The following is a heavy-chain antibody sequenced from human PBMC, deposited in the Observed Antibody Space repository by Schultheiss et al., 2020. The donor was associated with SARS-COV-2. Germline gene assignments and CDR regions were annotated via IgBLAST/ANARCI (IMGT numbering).Heavy chain of an antibody. V-gene: IGHV4-34*01. CDR2: IHDSGST. Sequence: SETLSLTCAVYGGSFSDYSWSWIRQPPGEGLEWIGEIHDSGSTNYNLSLRTRVTMSVDRSNSLFSLELDSVTAADTAVYYCARRTTVTPTFDYWGQGTLVTVSS. J-gene: IGHJ4*02. CDR1: GGSFSDYS. D-gene: IGHD4-17*01. CDR3: ARRTTVTPTFDY.